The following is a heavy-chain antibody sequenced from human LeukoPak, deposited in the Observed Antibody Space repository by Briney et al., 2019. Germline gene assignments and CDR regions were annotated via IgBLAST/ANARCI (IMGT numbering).Heavy chain of an antibody. CDR3: ARDLDGDYDGNGFDY. V-gene: IGHV1-2*02. CDR1: GYTFTVYY. D-gene: IGHD4-23*01. J-gene: IGHJ4*02. Sequence: ASVKVSCKASGYTFTVYYMHWVRQAPGQGLEWMGWINPNSGGTNYAQKFQGRVTMTRDTSISTAYMELSRLRSDDTAVYYCARDLDGDYDGNGFDYWGQGTLVTVSS. CDR2: INPNSGGT.